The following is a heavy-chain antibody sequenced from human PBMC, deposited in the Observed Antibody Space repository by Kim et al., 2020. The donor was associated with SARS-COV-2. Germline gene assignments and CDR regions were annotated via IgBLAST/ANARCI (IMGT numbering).Heavy chain of an antibody. Sequence: ASVKVSCKASGYTFTSYYMHWVRQAPGQGLEWMGIINPSGGSTSYAQKFQGRVTMTRDTSTSTVYMELSSLRSEDTAVYYCAREKVLLWFGELLWDYYGMDVWGQGTTVTVSS. CDR2: INPSGGST. J-gene: IGHJ6*02. CDR3: AREKVLLWFGELLWDYYGMDV. V-gene: IGHV1-46*01. CDR1: GYTFTSYY. D-gene: IGHD3-10*01.